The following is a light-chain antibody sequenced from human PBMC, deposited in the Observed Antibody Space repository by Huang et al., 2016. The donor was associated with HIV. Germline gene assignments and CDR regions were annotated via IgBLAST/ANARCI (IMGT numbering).Light chain of an antibody. CDR2: DAS. CDR3: QQRRNWPPS. V-gene: IGKV3-11*01. J-gene: IGKJ5*01. CDR1: QSVSSY. Sequence: EVVLTQSPATLSLSPGEGATLSCRAGQSVSSYLAWYQQKPGQAPRLLIYDASHRASGIPAMFSGSGSGTDFTLPISSLEPEDFAVYYCQQRRNWPPSFGQGTRLEIK.